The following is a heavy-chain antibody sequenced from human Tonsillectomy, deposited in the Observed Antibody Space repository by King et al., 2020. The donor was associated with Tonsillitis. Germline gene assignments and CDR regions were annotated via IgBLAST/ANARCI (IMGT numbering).Heavy chain of an antibody. CDR1: GYNFTDSR. D-gene: IGHD6-19*01. Sequence: QLVQSGSELRKPGASVKISCKASGYNFTDSRLNWVRQAPGQGLEWIGCIYTNTFNPAYAHCFIVHCVFSFDTSVITAYLDINILKAEDTAVYYCARDNSDWYLPNFDLGGQGTRVTVAA. V-gene: IGHV7-4-1*02. J-gene: IGHJ5*02. CDR2: IYTNTFNP. CDR3: ARDNSDWYLPNFDL.